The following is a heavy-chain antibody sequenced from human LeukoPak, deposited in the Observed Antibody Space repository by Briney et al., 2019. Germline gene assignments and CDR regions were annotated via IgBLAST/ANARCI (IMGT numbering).Heavy chain of an antibody. CDR3: ANLAYCGGDCSRGVFDS. V-gene: IGHV4-30-4*01. J-gene: IGHJ4*02. CDR2: IYYSGST. D-gene: IGHD2-21*02. Sequence: PSQTLSLTCTVSGGSISSGDYYWSWIRQPPGKGLEWIGYIYYSGSTYYNPSLKSRVTISVDTSKNQFSLKLSSVTAADTAVYYCANLAYCGGDCSRGVFDSWGQGTLVTVSS. CDR1: GGSISSGDYY.